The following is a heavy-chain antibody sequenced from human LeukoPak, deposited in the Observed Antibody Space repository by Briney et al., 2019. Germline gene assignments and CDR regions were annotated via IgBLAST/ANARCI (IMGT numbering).Heavy chain of an antibody. CDR3: AKISYSGYDDDAFDI. J-gene: IGHJ3*02. D-gene: IGHD5-12*01. CDR1: GFTFDDYA. CDR2: ISWNSGSI. V-gene: IGHV3-9*01. Sequence: GGSLRLSCAASGFTFDDYAMHWVRQAPGKGLEWVSGISWNSGSIGYADSVKGRFTTSRDNAKNSLYLQMNSLRAEDTALYYCAKISYSGYDDDAFDIWGQGTMVTVSS.